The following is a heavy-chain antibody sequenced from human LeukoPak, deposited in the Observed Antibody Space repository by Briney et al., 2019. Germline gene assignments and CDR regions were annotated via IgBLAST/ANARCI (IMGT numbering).Heavy chain of an antibody. D-gene: IGHD2-21*02. CDR3: AKDVDVVAAMSFDY. CDR1: GFTFSSYA. J-gene: IGHJ4*02. CDR2: ISGSGGST. V-gene: IGHV3-23*01. Sequence: PGGSLRLSCAASGFTFSSYAMSWVRQAPGKGLEWVSAISGSGGSTYYADSVKGRLTISRDNSKNTLYLQMNSLGAEDTAVYYCAKDVDVVAAMSFDYWGQGTLVTVSS.